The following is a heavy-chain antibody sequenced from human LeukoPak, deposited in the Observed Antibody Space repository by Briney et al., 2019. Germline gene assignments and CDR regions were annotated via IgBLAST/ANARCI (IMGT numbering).Heavy chain of an antibody. Sequence: ASVKVSRKASGYTFTGYYMHWVRQAPGQGLEWMGWINPNSGGTNYAQKFQGRVTMTRDTSISTAYMELSRLRSDDTAVYYCARGGLTTVTPFDYWGQGTLVTVSS. V-gene: IGHV1-2*02. CDR1: GYTFTGYY. J-gene: IGHJ4*02. D-gene: IGHD4-17*01. CDR3: ARGGLTTVTPFDY. CDR2: INPNSGGT.